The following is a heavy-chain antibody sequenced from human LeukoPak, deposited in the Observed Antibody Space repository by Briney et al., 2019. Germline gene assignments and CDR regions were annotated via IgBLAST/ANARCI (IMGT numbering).Heavy chain of an antibody. D-gene: IGHD2-15*01. CDR2: ISAYNGNT. V-gene: IGHV1-18*01. CDR3: ATDSTYCSGGSCYSRNWFDP. CDR1: GYTFTSYA. Sequence: ASVKVSCKASGYTFTSYAIHWVRQAPGQRLEWMGWISAYNGNTNYAQKLQGRVTMTTDTSTSTAYMELRSLRSDDTAVYYCATDSTYCSGGSCYSRNWFDPWGQGTLVTVSS. J-gene: IGHJ5*02.